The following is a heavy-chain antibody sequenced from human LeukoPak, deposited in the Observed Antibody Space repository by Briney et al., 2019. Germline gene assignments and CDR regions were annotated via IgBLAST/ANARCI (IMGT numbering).Heavy chain of an antibody. V-gene: IGHV1-2*02. D-gene: IGHD4-17*01. CDR1: GYTFTGYY. J-gene: IGHJ3*02. CDR2: INPNSGGT. CDR3: ATTDDYGDYDRAGLDAFDI. Sequence: ASVKVSCKASGYTFTGYYMHWVRQAPGQGLEWMGWINPNSGGTNYAQKFQGRVTMTRDTSISTAYMELSRLRSDDTAVYYCATTDDYGDYDRAGLDAFDIWGQGTMVTVSS.